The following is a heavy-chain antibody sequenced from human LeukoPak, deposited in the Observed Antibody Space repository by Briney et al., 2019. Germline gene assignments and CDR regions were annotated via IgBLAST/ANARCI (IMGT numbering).Heavy chain of an antibody. CDR3: AKTAGSGSSSYAELDY. V-gene: IGHV3-23*01. CDR1: GFTFSSYA. D-gene: IGHD1-26*01. Sequence: GGSLRLSCAASGFTFSSYAMNWVSQAPGKGLEWVSTISGGGGSTYYADSVKDRFAISRDNSKNTLYLQMNSLRAEDTAVYFCAKTAGSGSSSYAELDYWGQGTLVTVSS. J-gene: IGHJ4*02. CDR2: ISGGGGST.